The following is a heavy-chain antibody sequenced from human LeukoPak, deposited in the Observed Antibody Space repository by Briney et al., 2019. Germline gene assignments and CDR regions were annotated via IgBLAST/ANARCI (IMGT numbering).Heavy chain of an antibody. D-gene: IGHD4-17*01. Sequence: SVKVSCKASGGTFSSYAISWVRQAPGQGLGWMGGIIPIFGTANYAQKFQGRVTITADESTSTAYMELSSLRSEDTAVYYCARAATTVTTEDAFDIWGQGTMVIVSS. V-gene: IGHV1-69*01. J-gene: IGHJ3*02. CDR2: IIPIFGTA. CDR1: GGTFSSYA. CDR3: ARAATTVTTEDAFDI.